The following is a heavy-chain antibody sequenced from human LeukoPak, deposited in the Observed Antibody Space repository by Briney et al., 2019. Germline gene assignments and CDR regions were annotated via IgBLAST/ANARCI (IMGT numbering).Heavy chain of an antibody. D-gene: IGHD2-2*02. CDR3: ARDSKLSDCSSTSCYTWDYGMDV. CDR2: INPNSGGT. J-gene: IGHJ6*02. V-gene: IGHV1-2*02. Sequence: ASVKVSCKASGYTFTCYYMHWVRQAPGQGLEWMGWINPNSGGTNYAQKFQGRVTMPRDTSISTAYMELSRLRSDDTAVYYCARDSKLSDCSSTSCYTWDYGMDVWGQGTTVTVSS. CDR1: GYTFTCYY.